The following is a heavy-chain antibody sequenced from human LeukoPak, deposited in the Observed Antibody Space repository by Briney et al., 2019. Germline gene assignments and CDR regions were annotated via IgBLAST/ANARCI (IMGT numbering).Heavy chain of an antibody. CDR3: GATAGSGSQIDY. J-gene: IGHJ4*02. CDR1: GGTFSSYA. V-gene: IGHV1-69*13. CDR2: IIPIFGTA. D-gene: IGHD3-10*01. Sequence: GASVKVSCKASGGTFSSYAISWVRQAPGQGLEWMGGIIPIFGTANYAQKFQGRVTITADESTSTAYMELSSLRSEDTAVYYCGATAGSGSQIDYWGQGTLVTVSS.